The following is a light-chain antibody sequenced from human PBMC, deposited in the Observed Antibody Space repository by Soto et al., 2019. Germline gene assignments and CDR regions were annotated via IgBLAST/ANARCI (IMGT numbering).Light chain of an antibody. J-gene: IGKJ2*01. CDR1: QSISSY. V-gene: IGKV1-39*01. Sequence: DIQMTQSPSSLSASVGDRVTITCRASQSISSYLNWYQQKPGKAPKLLIYAASSMQSGVPSRFSGSGSWTDFPLTISSLQPEDFATYYCQQSYITPYTFGQGTKLEIK. CDR2: AAS. CDR3: QQSYITPYT.